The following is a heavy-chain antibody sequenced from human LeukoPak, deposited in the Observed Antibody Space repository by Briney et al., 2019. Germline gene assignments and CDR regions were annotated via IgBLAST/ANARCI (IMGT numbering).Heavy chain of an antibody. CDR1: GFTFSSYA. J-gene: IGHJ4*02. CDR2: ISGSGGST. CDR3: TIEGRYDFWSGYHDY. Sequence: GGSLRLSCAASGFTFSSYAMSWVRQAPGKGLEWVSSISGSGGSTYYGDSVKGRFTISRDNSKKTLHLQMNSLRAEDVAVYYCTIEGRYDFWSGYHDYWGQGTLVTVSS. D-gene: IGHD3-3*01. V-gene: IGHV3-23*01.